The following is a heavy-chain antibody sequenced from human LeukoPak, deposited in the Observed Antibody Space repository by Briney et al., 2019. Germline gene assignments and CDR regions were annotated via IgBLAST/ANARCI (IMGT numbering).Heavy chain of an antibody. J-gene: IGHJ4*02. Sequence: SETLSLTCTVSGGSISSYYWSWIRQPPGKGLEWIGYIYYSGSTNYNPSLKSRVTISVDTSKNQFSLKLSSVTAADTAVYYCAGDLGGSYYGDFDYWGQGTLVTVSS. V-gene: IGHV4-59*01. CDR2: IYYSGST. CDR1: GGSISSYY. CDR3: AGDLGGSYYGDFDY. D-gene: IGHD1-26*01.